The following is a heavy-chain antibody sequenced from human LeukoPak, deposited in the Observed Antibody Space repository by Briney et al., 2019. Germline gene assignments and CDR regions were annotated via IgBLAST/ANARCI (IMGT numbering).Heavy chain of an antibody. CDR2: IYYSGST. CDR3: ARGDPDAFDI. V-gene: IGHV4-59*12. J-gene: IGHJ3*02. D-gene: IGHD2-21*01. Sequence: SETLSLTCTVSGGSISSYYWSWIRQPPGKGLEWIGYIYYSGSTYYNPSLKSRVTISVDTSKNQFSLKLSSVTAADTAVYYCARGDPDAFDIWGQGTMVTVSS. CDR1: GGSISSYY.